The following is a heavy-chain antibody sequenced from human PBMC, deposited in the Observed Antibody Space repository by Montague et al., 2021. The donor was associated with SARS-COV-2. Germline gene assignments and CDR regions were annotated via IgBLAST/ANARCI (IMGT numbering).Heavy chain of an antibody. CDR1: GGSISSGSYY. CDR3: ARARTSLIVVVNEFDY. Sequence: TLSLTCTVSGGSISSGSYYCSWIRQHPGKGLEWIGYIYYSGSSYYNPSLKSRVTISVDTSKNQFSLRLSSVTAADTAVYYCARARTSLIVVVNEFDYWGQGTLVTVSS. J-gene: IGHJ4*02. CDR2: IYYSGSS. V-gene: IGHV4-31*03. D-gene: IGHD2-21*01.